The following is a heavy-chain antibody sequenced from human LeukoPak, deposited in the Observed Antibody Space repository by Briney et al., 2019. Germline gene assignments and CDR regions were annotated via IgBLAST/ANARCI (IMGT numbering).Heavy chain of an antibody. Sequence: PSETLSLTCTVSGGSISSSSYYWGWIRQPPGKGLEWIVSIYYSGSTYYNPSLKSRVTISVDTSKNQFSLKLSSVTAADTAVYYCARGRGKLAEWYYGMDVWGQGTTVTVSS. CDR2: IYYSGST. V-gene: IGHV4-39*07. D-gene: IGHD3-3*01. J-gene: IGHJ6*02. CDR1: GGSISSSSYY. CDR3: ARGRGKLAEWYYGMDV.